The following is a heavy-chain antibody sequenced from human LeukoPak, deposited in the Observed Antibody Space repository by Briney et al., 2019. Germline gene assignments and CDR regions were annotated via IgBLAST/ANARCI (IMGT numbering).Heavy chain of an antibody. V-gene: IGHV3-30*18. J-gene: IGHJ6*02. CDR2: ISYDGSNI. CDR3: ANGGSGSYYYYYYGMDV. D-gene: IGHD3-10*01. CDR1: GFTFSSYG. Sequence: PGRSLRLSCAASGFTFSSYGMHWVRQAPGKGLEWVAVISYDGSNIYYADSVKGRFTISRDNSKNTLYLQMNSLRAEDTAVYYCANGGSGSYYYYYYGMDVWGQGTTVTVSS.